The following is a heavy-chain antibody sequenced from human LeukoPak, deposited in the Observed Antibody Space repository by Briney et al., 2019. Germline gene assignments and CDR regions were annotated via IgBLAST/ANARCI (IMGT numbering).Heavy chain of an antibody. Sequence: SETLSLTCTVSGGSISSGDYYWSWIRQPPGKALEWIGYIYYSGSTYYNPSLKSRVTISVDTSKNQFSLKLSSVTAADTAVYYCARLKFHMNAFDIWGQGTMVTVSS. CDR2: IYYSGST. CDR3: ARLKFHMNAFDI. CDR1: GGSISSGDYY. D-gene: IGHD2-21*01. V-gene: IGHV4-30-4*01. J-gene: IGHJ3*02.